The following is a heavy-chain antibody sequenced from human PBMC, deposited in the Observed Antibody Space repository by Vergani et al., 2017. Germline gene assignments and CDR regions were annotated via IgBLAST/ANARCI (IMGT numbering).Heavy chain of an antibody. CDR2: TWYDGNNK. J-gene: IGHJ5*02. CDR1: GFTFNQYG. V-gene: IGHV3-33*01. D-gene: IGHD5-12*01. Sequence: QVQLVESGGGVVQPGRSLRLSCAASGFTFNQYGMHWVRQAPGKGLEWVAVTWYDGNNKQYADSVKGRFTIPRDNSKSTMYLQMNSLRDEDTGVYYCARDLRLLYSRFDPWGQGTLVTVSS. CDR3: ARDLRLLYSRFDP.